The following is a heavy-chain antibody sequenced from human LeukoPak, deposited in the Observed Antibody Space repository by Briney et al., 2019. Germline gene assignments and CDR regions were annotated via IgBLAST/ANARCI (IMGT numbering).Heavy chain of an antibody. CDR2: ISSSGSTI. D-gene: IGHD3-22*01. Sequence: GGSLRLSCAASGFTFSDYYMSWIRQAPGKGLEWVSYISSSGSTIYYADSVKGRFTISRDSAKNSLYLQMNSLRAEDTAVYSCARDDSSSGSIDYWGQGTLVTVSS. V-gene: IGHV3-11*04. J-gene: IGHJ4*02. CDR3: ARDDSSSGSIDY. CDR1: GFTFSDYY.